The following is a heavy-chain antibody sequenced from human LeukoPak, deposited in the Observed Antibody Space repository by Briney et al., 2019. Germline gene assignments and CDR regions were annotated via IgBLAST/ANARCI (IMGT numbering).Heavy chain of an antibody. Sequence: APVKVSCKASGYTFTAYHMHWVRQAPGQGLEWMGWINPNSGGTNYAQNFQGRVTMTSDTSISTAYMDLNRLTPDDTAVYYCARDAYCGGDCSLPGGDHWGQGTLVTVSS. D-gene: IGHD2-21*02. CDR3: ARDAYCGGDCSLPGGDH. V-gene: IGHV1-2*02. CDR1: GYTFTAYH. J-gene: IGHJ4*02. CDR2: INPNSGGT.